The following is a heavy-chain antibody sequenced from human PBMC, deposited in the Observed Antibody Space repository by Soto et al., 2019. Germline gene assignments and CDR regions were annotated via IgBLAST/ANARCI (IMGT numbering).Heavy chain of an antibody. V-gene: IGHV1-46*01. CDR3: ARDLIAAAA. CDR2: INPSGGST. D-gene: IGHD6-13*01. J-gene: IGHJ4*02. CDR1: GYTFTSYY. Sequence: QVQLVQSGAEVKKPGASVKVSCKASGYTFTSYYMHWVRQAPGQGLEWMGIINPSGGSTSYAQKFKGRVTFTRDTATSTGYMELSSLSSEDTAVCYCARDLIAAAAWGQGTLGTVSS.